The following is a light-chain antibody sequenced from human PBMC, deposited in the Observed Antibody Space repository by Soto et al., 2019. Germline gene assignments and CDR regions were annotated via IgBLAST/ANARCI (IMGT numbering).Light chain of an antibody. J-gene: IGKJ2*01. CDR1: QSVSSSY. V-gene: IGKV3-20*01. CDR2: SAS. Sequence: EIVVTQSPGALSLSPGDRATLSCRASQSVSSSYLAWYQQKPGQAPRLLIYSASSRATGIPDRFSGSGSGTDFTLTISRLEPEDFAVYYCQQFDSSSHTFGQGTKLEIK. CDR3: QQFDSSSHT.